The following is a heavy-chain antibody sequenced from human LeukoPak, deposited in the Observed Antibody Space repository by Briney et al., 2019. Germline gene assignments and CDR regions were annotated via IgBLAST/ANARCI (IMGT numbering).Heavy chain of an antibody. J-gene: IGHJ4*02. D-gene: IGHD6-13*01. CDR3: AREAVIAAAVAY. V-gene: IGHV4-38-2*02. Sequence: SETLSLTCTVSGYSISSGYYWGWIRQPPGKGLEWIGSIYHSGSTYYNPSLESRVTISVDTSKNQFPLKLSSVTAADTAVYYCAREAVIAAAVAYWGQGTLVTVSS. CDR1: GYSISSGYY. CDR2: IYHSGST.